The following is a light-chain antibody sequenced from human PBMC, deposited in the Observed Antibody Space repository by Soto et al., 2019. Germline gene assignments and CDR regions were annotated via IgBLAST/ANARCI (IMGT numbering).Light chain of an antibody. V-gene: IGKV3-20*01. CDR3: HQYGSSPPYT. J-gene: IGKJ2*01. CDR2: GSS. Sequence: EVVLTQSPGTLSLSPGERATISCRASQSIINNYLGWYQQRPGQAPRLLIYGSSDRATGIPDRFSGSGSGTDFALTISRLEPQDFAVYYCHQYGSSPPYTFGQGTKVEI. CDR1: QSIINNY.